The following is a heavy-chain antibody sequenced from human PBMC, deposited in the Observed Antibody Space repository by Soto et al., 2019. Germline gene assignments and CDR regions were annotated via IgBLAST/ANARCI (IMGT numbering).Heavy chain of an antibody. D-gene: IGHD1-1*01. CDR3: VRSGDNYNLLDY. V-gene: IGHV3-11*06. CDR1: GFTFSDHY. J-gene: IGHJ4*02. CDR2: SSNSGSFT. Sequence: GGSLRLSCAASGFTFSDHYISWIRQAPGKGLEWIGYSSNSGSFTRYADSVKGRFSISRDNAKNSLYLQINSLRGDDTAIYYCVRSGDNYNLLDYWGQGTPVTVSS.